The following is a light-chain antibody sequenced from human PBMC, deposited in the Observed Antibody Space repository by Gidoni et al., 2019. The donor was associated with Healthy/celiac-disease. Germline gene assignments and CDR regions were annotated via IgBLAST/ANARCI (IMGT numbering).Light chain of an antibody. CDR3: MQGTHWPRT. CDR2: KVS. CDR1: QSLVYSDGNTY. V-gene: IGKV2-30*01. Sequence: DVVMTQSPLSLPVTLGQPASISCRSSQSLVYSDGNTYLNWFQQRPGQSPRRLIYKVSNRDSGVPDRFSGSGSGTYFTLKFSRVEAEDVGVYYCMQGTHWPRTFGQGTKVEIK. J-gene: IGKJ1*01.